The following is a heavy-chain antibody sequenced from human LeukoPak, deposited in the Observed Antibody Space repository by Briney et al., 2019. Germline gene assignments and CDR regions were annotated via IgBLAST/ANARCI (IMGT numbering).Heavy chain of an antibody. V-gene: IGHV3-7*01. CDR1: GFTFSSYW. J-gene: IGHJ4*02. CDR2: IKGNGGEK. Sequence: GGSLRLSCAASGFTFSSYWMTWVRQAPGKGLEWVANIKGNGGEKNYVDSVKGRFTISRDNAKNLVYLQMDSLRAEDTAVYYCAREFRRLVAYLDYWGQGTLVTVSS. D-gene: IGHD5-24*01. CDR3: AREFRRLVAYLDY.